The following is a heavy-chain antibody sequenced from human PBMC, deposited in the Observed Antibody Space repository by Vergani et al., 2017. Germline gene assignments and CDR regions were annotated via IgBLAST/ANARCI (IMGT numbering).Heavy chain of an antibody. V-gene: IGHV3-23*04. J-gene: IGHJ4*02. Sequence: EVQLVESGGGLVQPGGSLRLTCAASEFTFSNYAMNWVRQAPGKGLEWVSGISGSGVSAYYTDSVKGRFTISRDNSKNTLFLQMNNLRTEDTAIYYCAKQYFVSGNYLFDYWGQGTLVTVSS. CDR3: AKQYFVSGNYLFDY. CDR1: EFTFSNYA. D-gene: IGHD3-10*01. CDR2: ISGSGVSA.